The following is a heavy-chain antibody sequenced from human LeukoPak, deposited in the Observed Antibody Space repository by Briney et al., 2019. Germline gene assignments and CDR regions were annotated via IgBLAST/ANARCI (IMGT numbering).Heavy chain of an antibody. D-gene: IGHD1-26*01. CDR3: ARDLEGAFDY. CDR1: GFTFSSYS. Sequence: GGSLRLSCAASGFTFSSYSMNWVRQAPGKGLEWVSSISSSSSYIYYADSVKGRFTISRDSAKNSLYLQMNSLRAEDTAVYYCARDLEGAFDYWGQGTLVTVPS. J-gene: IGHJ4*02. CDR2: ISSSSSYI. V-gene: IGHV3-21*01.